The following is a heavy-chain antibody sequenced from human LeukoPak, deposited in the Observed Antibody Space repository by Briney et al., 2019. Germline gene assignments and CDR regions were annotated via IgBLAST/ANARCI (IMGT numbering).Heavy chain of an antibody. CDR2: NGDASST. Sequence: PGGSLRLSCAASGLTLSGYWMHWGRQAPGKRLVWVSRNGDASSTSYADSVKGRFTISRDNAKSTLYLQMNSLRVEDTAVYYCARARGNTYGYFEYWGQGTLVTVSS. V-gene: IGHV3-74*01. CDR1: GLTLSGYW. D-gene: IGHD5-18*01. CDR3: ARARGNTYGYFEY. J-gene: IGHJ4*02.